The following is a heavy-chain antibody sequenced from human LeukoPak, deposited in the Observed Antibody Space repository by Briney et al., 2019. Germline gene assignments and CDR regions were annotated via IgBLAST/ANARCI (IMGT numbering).Heavy chain of an antibody. CDR3: ARDVGNFDY. V-gene: IGHV3-74*01. Sequence: GGSLRLSCAASGFTFSNYWMHWVRQAPGKGLVWVSRINSDGISTGYADSVKGRFTVSRDNAKKTLYLQMNSLRAEDTAVYHCARDVGNFDYWGQGTLVTVSS. CDR2: INSDGIST. J-gene: IGHJ4*02. CDR1: GFTFSNYW.